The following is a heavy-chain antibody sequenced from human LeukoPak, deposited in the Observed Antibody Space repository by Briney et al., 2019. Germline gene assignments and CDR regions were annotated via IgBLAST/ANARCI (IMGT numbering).Heavy chain of an antibody. CDR2: MNPNSGNT. J-gene: IGHJ6*03. V-gene: IGHV1-8*03. CDR3: ARGVYSYGLEGYYYYMDF. Sequence: ASVKVSCKASGYTFTSYDINWVRQATGQGLEWMGWMNPNSGNTGYAQKFQGRVTITRNTSISTAYMELSSLRSEDTAVYYCARGVYSYGLEGYYYYMDFWGKGTTVTVSS. CDR1: GYTFTSYD. D-gene: IGHD5-18*01.